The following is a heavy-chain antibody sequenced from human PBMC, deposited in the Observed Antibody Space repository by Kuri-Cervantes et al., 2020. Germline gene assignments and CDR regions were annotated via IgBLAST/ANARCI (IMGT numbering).Heavy chain of an antibody. J-gene: IGHJ4*02. D-gene: IGHD5-12*01. V-gene: IGHV4-59*01. CDR3: ARGDSGYDLPPDY. CDR2: IYYSGST. Sequence: ESLKISCTVSGGSISSYYWSWIRQPPGKGLEWIGYIYYSGSTNYNPSLKSRVTISVDTPKNQFSLKLSSVTAADTAVYYCARGDSGYDLPPDYWGQGTLVTVSS. CDR1: GGSISSYY.